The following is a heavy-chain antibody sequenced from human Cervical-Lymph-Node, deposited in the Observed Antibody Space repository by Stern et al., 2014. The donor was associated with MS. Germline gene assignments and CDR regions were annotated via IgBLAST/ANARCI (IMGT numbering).Heavy chain of an antibody. CDR2: IWSDGSTT. CDR1: GFNFSSYA. Sequence: VHLVESGGGVVQPGRSLRLSCTTSGFNFSSYAMHWVRQAPGKGLRWVSFIWSDGSTTHFADSVKGRFTISRDNSKNTLYLQMSSLRAEDTAVYYCTTDSLRPIWGQGTMVTVSS. J-gene: IGHJ3*02. V-gene: IGHV3-33*01. CDR3: TTDSLRPI.